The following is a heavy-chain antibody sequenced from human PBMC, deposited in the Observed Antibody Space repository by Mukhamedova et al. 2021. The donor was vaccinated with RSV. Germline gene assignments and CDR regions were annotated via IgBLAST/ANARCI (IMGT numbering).Heavy chain of an antibody. CDR3: ARAGVSGSYFDY. D-gene: IGHD1-26*01. Sequence: QAPGKGLEWVSYIRSSGSTMYYADSVKGRFTSSRDNAKNSLFLHMNSLRAEDTAVYYCARAGVSGSYFDYWGQGTLVTVSS. CDR2: IRSSGSTM. J-gene: IGHJ4*02. V-gene: IGHV3-11*04.